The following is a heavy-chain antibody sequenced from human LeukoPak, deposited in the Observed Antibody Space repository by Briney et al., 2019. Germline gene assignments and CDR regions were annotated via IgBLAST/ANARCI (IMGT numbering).Heavy chain of an antibody. CDR1: GFTFDDYA. V-gene: IGHV3-9*01. CDR2: ISWNSGSI. J-gene: IGHJ6*03. D-gene: IGHD3-22*01. CDR3: ATNTYYYDSSGYYLPYYYYYMDV. Sequence: GGSLRLSCAASGFTFDDYAMHWVRQAPGKGLEWVSGISWNSGSIGYADSVKGRFTISRDNAKNSLYLQMNSLRAEDTAVYYCATNTYYYDSSGYYLPYYYYYMDVWGKGTTVTVPS.